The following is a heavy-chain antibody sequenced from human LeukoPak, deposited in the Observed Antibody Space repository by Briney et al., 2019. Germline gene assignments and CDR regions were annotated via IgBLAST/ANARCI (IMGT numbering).Heavy chain of an antibody. Sequence: PGGSLRLSCAASGFIFRSYAMSWVRQAPGKGLEWVSSVRGSGTNAIYADSVKGRFTISRDNSENSLYLQMNSLRAEDTAVYYCAKGRTRYSSSWYDAFDIWGQGTMVTVSS. CDR3: AKGRTRYSSSWYDAFDI. CDR1: GFIFRSYA. D-gene: IGHD6-13*01. CDR2: VRGSGTNA. V-gene: IGHV3-23*01. J-gene: IGHJ3*02.